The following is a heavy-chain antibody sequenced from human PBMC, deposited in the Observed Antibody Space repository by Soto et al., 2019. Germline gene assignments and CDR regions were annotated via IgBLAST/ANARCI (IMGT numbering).Heavy chain of an antibody. V-gene: IGHV1-45*02. CDR3: AGGGAGSGPFTRELPDH. CDR1: GNTFTYRY. D-gene: IGHD1-26*01. Sequence: QMQLVQSGAEVKKTGSSVTVSCKALGNTFTYRYLHWVRQAPGQALEWMGWITPFSGDVHYAQKFQERVTITRDRSINTAYMQMSSLRSEDTAMYFCAGGGAGSGPFTRELPDHWGQGTLVTVSS. J-gene: IGHJ4*02. CDR2: ITPFSGDV.